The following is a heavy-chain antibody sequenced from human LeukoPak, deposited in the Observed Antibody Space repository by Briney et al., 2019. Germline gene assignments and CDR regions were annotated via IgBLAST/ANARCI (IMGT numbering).Heavy chain of an antibody. J-gene: IGHJ4*02. Sequence: ASVKASCKVSGYTLTELSMHWVRQAPGKGLEWMGGFDPEDGETIYAQKFQGRVTMTEDTSTDTAYMELSSLRSEDTAVYYCATTNYGSGSYYPDYWGQGTLVTVSS. CDR2: FDPEDGET. V-gene: IGHV1-24*01. D-gene: IGHD3-10*01. CDR1: GYTLTELS. CDR3: ATTNYGSGSYYPDY.